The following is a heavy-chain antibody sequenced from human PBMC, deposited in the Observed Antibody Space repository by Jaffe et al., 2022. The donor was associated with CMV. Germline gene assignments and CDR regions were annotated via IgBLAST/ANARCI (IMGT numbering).Heavy chain of an antibody. J-gene: IGHJ5*02. CDR1: GYTFTGYY. CDR2: INPNSGGT. V-gene: IGHV1-2*02. Sequence: QVQLVQSGAEVKKPGASVKVSCKASGYTFTGYYMHWVRQAPGQGLEWMGWINPNSGGTNYAQKFQGRVTMTRDTSISTAYMELSRLRSDDTAVYYCARVPDLMVRGVINHNWFDPWGQGTLVTVSS. CDR3: ARVPDLMVRGVINHNWFDP. D-gene: IGHD3-10*01.